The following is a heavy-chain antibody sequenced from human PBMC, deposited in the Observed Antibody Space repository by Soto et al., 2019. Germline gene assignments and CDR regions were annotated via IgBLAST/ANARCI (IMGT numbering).Heavy chain of an antibody. J-gene: IGHJ5*02. Sequence: GGSLRLSCAGSGFTFGDSYMSLIRQAPGKGLEWLAYISPGSRYPAYADSVKGRFTISRDNAKRSLYLQMMSLTAEDTAIYYCVRGGGGGLFDPWGQGTMVTVSS. V-gene: IGHV3-11*06. CDR3: VRGGGGGLFDP. D-gene: IGHD2-15*01. CDR1: GFTFGDSY. CDR2: ISPGSRYP.